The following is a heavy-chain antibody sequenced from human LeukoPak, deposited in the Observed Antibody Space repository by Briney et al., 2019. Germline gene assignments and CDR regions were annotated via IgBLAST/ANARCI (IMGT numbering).Heavy chain of an antibody. CDR2: IRYDGSNK. D-gene: IGHD3-3*01. J-gene: IGHJ4*02. Sequence: GGSLRLSCAASGFTFSSYGMHWFRQAPGKGLEWVAFIRYDGSNKYYADSVKGRFTISRDNSKNTLYLQMNSLRAEDTAVYYCAREPYYDFWSGYYDIDYWGQGTLVTVSS. V-gene: IGHV3-30*02. CDR3: AREPYYDFWSGYYDIDY. CDR1: GFTFSSYG.